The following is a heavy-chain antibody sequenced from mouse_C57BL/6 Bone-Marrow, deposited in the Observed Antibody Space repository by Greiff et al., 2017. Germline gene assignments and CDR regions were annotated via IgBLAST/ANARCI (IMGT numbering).Heavy chain of an antibody. CDR1: GYTFTSYT. CDR3: ARFWYFDV. V-gene: IGHV1-4*01. J-gene: IGHJ1*03. Sequence: VQLVESGAELARPGASVTMSCKASGYTFTSYTMHWVKQRPGQGLEWIGYINPSSGYTKYNQKFKDKATLTADKSSSTAYMQLSSLTSEDSAVYYCARFWYFDVWGTGTTVTVSS. CDR2: INPSSGYT.